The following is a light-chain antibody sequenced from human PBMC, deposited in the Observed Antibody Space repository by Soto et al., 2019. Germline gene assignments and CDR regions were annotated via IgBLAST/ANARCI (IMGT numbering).Light chain of an antibody. CDR1: NIDIGAYNY. CDR2: DVR. CDR3: SSYTSATTHYV. Sequence: QSVLTQPASVSGSPGQSITISCIGTNIDIGAYNYVSWYQQYPGKAPKLITYDVRNRPSGVSDRFSGSKSGNTASLTISGLQAEDEADYYCSSYTSATTHYVFGTGTKVTVL. V-gene: IGLV2-14*03. J-gene: IGLJ1*01.